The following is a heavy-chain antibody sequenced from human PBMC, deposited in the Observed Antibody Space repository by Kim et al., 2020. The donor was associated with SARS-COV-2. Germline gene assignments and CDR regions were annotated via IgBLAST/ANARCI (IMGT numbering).Heavy chain of an antibody. CDR2: IYHSGST. Sequence: SETLSLTCAVSGGSISSSNWWSWVRQPPGKGLEWIGEIYHSGSTNYNPSLKSRVTISVDKSKNQFSLKLSSVTAADTAVYYCARAPLAVAGSYFDYWGQGTLVTVSS. J-gene: IGHJ4*02. CDR1: GGSISSSNW. V-gene: IGHV4-4*02. CDR3: ARAPLAVAGSYFDY. D-gene: IGHD6-19*01.